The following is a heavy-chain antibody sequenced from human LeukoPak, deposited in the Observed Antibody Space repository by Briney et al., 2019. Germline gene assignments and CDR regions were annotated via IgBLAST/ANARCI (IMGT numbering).Heavy chain of an antibody. CDR2: ITADGSTT. J-gene: IGHJ4*02. CDR3: VRVGGYYFDY. Sequence: GGSLRLSCAASGFTFSSYWMYWVRQAPGKGLVWVSRITADGSTTTYADSVKGRFTISRDNAKNMLYLQMNSLRAEDTAVYYCVRVGGYYFDYWGQGTLVTVST. CDR1: GFTFSSYW. D-gene: IGHD1-26*01. V-gene: IGHV3-74*01.